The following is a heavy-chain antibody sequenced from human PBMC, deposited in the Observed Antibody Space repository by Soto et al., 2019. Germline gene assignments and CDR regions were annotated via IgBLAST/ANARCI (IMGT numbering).Heavy chain of an antibody. CDR3: ARVEGRFYYGMDV. V-gene: IGHV4-4*02. CDR2: IYHSGSA. CDR1: GGSISSSNC. Sequence: QVQLQELGPGLVKPSGTLSLTCAVSGGSISSSNCWSWVRQPPGKGLEWIGEIYHSGSANYNPSLESLVTISVDKSKNQFSLKLSSVTAADTAVYYCARVEGRFYYGMDVWGQGTTVTVSS. J-gene: IGHJ6*02.